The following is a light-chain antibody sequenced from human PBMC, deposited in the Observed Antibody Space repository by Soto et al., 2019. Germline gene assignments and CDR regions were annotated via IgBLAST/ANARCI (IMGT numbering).Light chain of an antibody. Sequence: EIVLTQSPSTLSLSPGERATLSCRASQTVGSYLAWFQQTPGQAPRLLIYDTSNRATGIPARFSGSGSGTDFTLTISSLEPEDFAVYSCQHYDSSPTFGGGTKVDIK. J-gene: IGKJ4*01. V-gene: IGKV3-11*01. CDR2: DTS. CDR3: QHYDSSPT. CDR1: QTVGSY.